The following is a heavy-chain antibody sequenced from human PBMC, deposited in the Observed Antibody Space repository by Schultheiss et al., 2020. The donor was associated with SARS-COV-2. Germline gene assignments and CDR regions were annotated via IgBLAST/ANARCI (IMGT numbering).Heavy chain of an antibody. Sequence: GGSLRLSCAASGFTFSSYGMHWVRQAPGKGLEWVAVISYDGSNKYYADSVKGRFTISRDNSKNTLYLQMNSLRAEDTAVYYCARGGSTSCYGCYYFDYWGQGTLVTVSS. J-gene: IGHJ4*02. CDR3: ARGGSTSCYGCYYFDY. CDR1: GFTFSSYG. D-gene: IGHD2-2*01. CDR2: ISYDGSNK. V-gene: IGHV3-30*03.